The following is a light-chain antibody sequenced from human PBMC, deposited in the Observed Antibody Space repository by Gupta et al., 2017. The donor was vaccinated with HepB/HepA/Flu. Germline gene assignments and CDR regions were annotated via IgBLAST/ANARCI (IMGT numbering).Light chain of an antibody. V-gene: IGLV3-19*01. Sequence: SSELTQDPAVSVALGQTVTITCQGDSLRSYYASWYQQKPGQAPVLVIYGKNNRPSGIPDRFSGSSSGNTASLTITGAQAEDEADYYCNSRDSSGNHPGMVFGGGTKLTVL. J-gene: IGLJ2*01. CDR2: GKN. CDR1: SLRSYY. CDR3: NSRDSSGNHPGMV.